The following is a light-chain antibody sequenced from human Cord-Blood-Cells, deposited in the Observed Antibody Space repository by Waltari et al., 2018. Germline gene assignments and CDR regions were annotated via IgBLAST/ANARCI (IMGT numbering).Light chain of an antibody. V-gene: IGKV3-11*01. J-gene: IGKJ2*01. Sequence: EIVLTQSPAPMSLSTGERATLSCRASQSVSSYLAWYQQKPGQAPRLLIYDASNRATSIPARFSGSGSGTDFTLTISSLEPEDFAVYYCQQRSNWYTFGQGTKLEIK. CDR1: QSVSSY. CDR2: DAS. CDR3: QQRSNWYT.